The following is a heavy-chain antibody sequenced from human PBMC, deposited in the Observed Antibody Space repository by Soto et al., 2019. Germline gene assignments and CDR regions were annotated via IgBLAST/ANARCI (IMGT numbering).Heavy chain of an antibody. CDR1: GYTFTTYG. CDR2: ISGYNGNT. V-gene: IGHV1-18*01. CDR3: AREYGNYGPDY. Sequence: QVQLVQSGAEVKKPGASVRVSCKASGYTFTTYGIDWVRQAPGQGLEWMGWISGYNGNTNYAQKLQGRVTMTSDTSTNTAYMELRSLRSDDTAVYYCAREYGNYGPDYWGQGTLVTVSS. D-gene: IGHD4-17*01. J-gene: IGHJ4*02.